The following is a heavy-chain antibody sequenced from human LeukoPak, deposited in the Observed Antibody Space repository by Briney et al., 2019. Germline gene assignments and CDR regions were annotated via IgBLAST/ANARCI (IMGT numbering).Heavy chain of an antibody. V-gene: IGHV3-9*01. CDR3: ARRNSSSWYNWFDP. Sequence: AGGSLRLSCAASGFTFDDYAMHWVRQAPGKGLEWVSGINWNSGSVDYADSVNSVKGRFTISRDNAKNSLYLQMNSLRAEDTALYYCARRNSSSWYNWFDPWGQGTLVTVSS. CDR2: INWNSGSV. J-gene: IGHJ5*02. D-gene: IGHD6-13*01. CDR1: GFTFDDYA.